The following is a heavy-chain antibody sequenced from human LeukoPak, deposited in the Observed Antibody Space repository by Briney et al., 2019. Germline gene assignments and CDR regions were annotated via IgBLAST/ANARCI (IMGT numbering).Heavy chain of an antibody. D-gene: IGHD3-22*01. CDR1: GFTFSDYY. Sequence: PGGSLRLSCAASGFTFSDYYMSWIRQAPGKGLGWVSYISSSGSTIYYADSVKGRFTISRDNAKNSLYLQMNSLRAEDTAVYYCAREGLGDSSCYYYLDYRGQGTLVTVSS. J-gene: IGHJ4*02. CDR2: ISSSGSTI. CDR3: AREGLGDSSCYYYLDY. V-gene: IGHV3-11*04.